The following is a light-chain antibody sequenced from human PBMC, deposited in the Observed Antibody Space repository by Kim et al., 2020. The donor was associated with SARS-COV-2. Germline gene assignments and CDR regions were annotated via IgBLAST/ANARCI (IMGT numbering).Light chain of an antibody. V-gene: IGLV2-8*01. CDR3: SSYAGSNNFV. Sequence: GQSVTISCTGTSSDIGGYNYVSWYQQHPGKAPKLVIYEVSKRPSGVPDRFSGSKSGKTASLTVSGLRAEDEADCYCSSYAGSNNFVFGGGTKVTVL. CDR1: SSDIGGYNY. CDR2: EVS. J-gene: IGLJ3*02.